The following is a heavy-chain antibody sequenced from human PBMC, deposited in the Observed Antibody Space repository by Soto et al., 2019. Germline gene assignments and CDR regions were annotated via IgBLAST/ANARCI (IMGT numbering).Heavy chain of an antibody. V-gene: IGHV1-2*04. CDR3: ARESGGATATLDYYYFYMDV. J-gene: IGHJ6*03. Sequence: QVQLVQSGAEVKEPGASVTVSCRASGDRFTDYYMHWVRQAPGQGLEGMGWINPNSGVTKYAQKFQGWVAMTRDTSIRTVYMQLSRLGFDDTAIYYCARESGGATATLDYYYFYMDVWGTGTTVTVSS. CDR1: GDRFTDYY. CDR2: INPNSGVT. D-gene: IGHD5-12*01.